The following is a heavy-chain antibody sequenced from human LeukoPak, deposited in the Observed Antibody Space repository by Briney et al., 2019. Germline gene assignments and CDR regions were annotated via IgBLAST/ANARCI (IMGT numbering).Heavy chain of an antibody. CDR3: AKSSYSSSWYVFYYGMDV. D-gene: IGHD6-13*01. Sequence: PGRSLRLSCAASGFTFSSYGMHWVRQAPGKGLEWVAVIPYDGSNKYYADSVKGRFTISRDNSKNTLYLQMNSLRAEDTAVYYCAKSSYSSSWYVFYYGMDVWGKGTTVTVSS. CDR1: GFTFSSYG. J-gene: IGHJ6*04. V-gene: IGHV3-30*18. CDR2: IPYDGSNK.